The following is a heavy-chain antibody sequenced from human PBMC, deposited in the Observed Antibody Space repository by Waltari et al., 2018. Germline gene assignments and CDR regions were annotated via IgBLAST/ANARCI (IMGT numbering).Heavy chain of an antibody. V-gene: IGHV1-69*12. D-gene: IGHD2-15*01. J-gene: IGHJ6*02. CDR1: GGTFSSYA. Sequence: QVQLVQSGAEVKKPGSSVKVSCKASGGTFSSYAISWVRQAPGQGLEWMGGIIPIFGTANYAQKFQGRVTITADESTSTAYMELSSLRSEDTVVYYCARAGMVAATNLYYYYYGMDVWGQGTTVTVSS. CDR3: ARAGMVAATNLYYYYYGMDV. CDR2: IIPIFGTA.